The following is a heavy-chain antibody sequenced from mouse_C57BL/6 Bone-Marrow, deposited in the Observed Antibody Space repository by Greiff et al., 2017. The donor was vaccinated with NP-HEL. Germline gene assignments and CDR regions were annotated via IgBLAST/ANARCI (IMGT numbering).Heavy chain of an antibody. CDR2: IYPRDGST. Sequence: VQLVESGPELVKPGASVKLSCKASGYTFTSYDINWVKQRPGQGLEWIGWIYPRDGSTKYNEKFKGKATLTVDTSSSTAYMELHSLTSEDSAVYFCARCDYDWYFDVWGTGTTVTVSS. D-gene: IGHD2-4*01. V-gene: IGHV1-85*01. J-gene: IGHJ1*03. CDR3: ARCDYDWYFDV. CDR1: GYTFTSYD.